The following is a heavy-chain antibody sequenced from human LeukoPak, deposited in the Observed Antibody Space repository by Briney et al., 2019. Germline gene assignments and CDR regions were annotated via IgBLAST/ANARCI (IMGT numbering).Heavy chain of an antibody. CDR2: INYSGST. D-gene: IGHD3-22*01. V-gene: IGHV4-59*01. CDR1: GGSISSYY. J-gene: IGHJ4*02. Sequence: SETPSLTCTVSGGSISSYYWSWIRQPPGKGLEYIGYINYSGSTNYNPSLKCRATISVDTSKNQFSLKLSSVTAADTAVYYCARDGMMVVANGYFDYWGQGTLVTFST. CDR3: ARDGMMVVANGYFDY.